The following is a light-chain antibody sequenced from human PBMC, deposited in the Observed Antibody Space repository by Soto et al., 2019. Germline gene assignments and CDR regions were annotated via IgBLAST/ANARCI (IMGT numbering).Light chain of an antibody. J-gene: IGKJ1*01. CDR2: KAT. Sequence: DIQMTQSPSTLSASVGDGVTITCRASQTITTSLAWYQQKPVKAPKLLIDKATSLESGVPSRFSGSGSGTEFPLTISSLQPDDFATYYCQQYDSYSVRTFGQGTKVEI. V-gene: IGKV1-5*03. CDR1: QTITTS. CDR3: QQYDSYSVRT.